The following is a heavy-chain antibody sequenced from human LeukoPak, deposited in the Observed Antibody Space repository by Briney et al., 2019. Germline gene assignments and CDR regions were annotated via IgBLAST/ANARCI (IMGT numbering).Heavy chain of an antibody. D-gene: IGHD2-2*01. J-gene: IGHJ4*02. CDR1: GGSFSGYY. V-gene: IGHV4-34*01. Sequence: PSETLSLTCVVYGGSFSGYYWSWIRQPPGKGLEWIGEINHSGSTNYNPSLKSRVTISVDTSKNQFSLKLSSVTAADTAVYYCARGEDIVVVPAATESRTFDYWGQGTLVTVSS. CDR2: INHSGST. CDR3: ARGEDIVVVPAATESRTFDY.